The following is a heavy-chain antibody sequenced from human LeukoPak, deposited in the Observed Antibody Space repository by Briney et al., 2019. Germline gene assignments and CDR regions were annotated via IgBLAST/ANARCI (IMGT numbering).Heavy chain of an antibody. J-gene: IGHJ4*02. Sequence: GSLRLSCAASGFTFDDYAMHWVRQAPGKGLEWVSRIKGDESSINYADSVKGRFTISRDNSKNTLYLQMNSLRAEDTAVYYCAKVGNVDTAMVTDYWGQGTLVIVSS. CDR1: GFTFDDYA. V-gene: IGHV3-NL1*01. CDR3: AKVGNVDTAMVTDY. CDR2: IKGDESSI. D-gene: IGHD5-18*01.